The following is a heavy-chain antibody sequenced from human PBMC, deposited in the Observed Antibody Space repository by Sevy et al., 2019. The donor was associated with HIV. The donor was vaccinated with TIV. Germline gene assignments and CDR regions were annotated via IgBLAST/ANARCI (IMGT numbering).Heavy chain of an antibody. CDR3: VDANTWKDY. D-gene: IGHD1-1*01. V-gene: IGHV3-74*01. CDR1: GFTFSSYW. Sequence: GGSLRLSCAASGFTFSSYWMHWVRQAPGKGPVWVSGVNSDGSSTNYADSVKGRFTMSRDSAKNTLYLQMNSLRAEDTAVYFCVDANTWKDYWGQGTLVTVSS. CDR2: VNSDGSST. J-gene: IGHJ4*02.